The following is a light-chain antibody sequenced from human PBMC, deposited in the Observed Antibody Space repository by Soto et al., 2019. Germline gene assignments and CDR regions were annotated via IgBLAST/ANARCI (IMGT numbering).Light chain of an antibody. Sequence: DIQMTQSPSTLSASVVYRVTLTCRASQSISSWLAWYQQKPVKAPKLLIYAASTLESGVPSRFSATVSGTEFSLTITSLQPEDFATYYCQQLFDSPITFGQGTRLEIK. CDR1: QSISSW. J-gene: IGKJ5*01. CDR2: AAS. V-gene: IGKV1-5*01. CDR3: QQLFDSPIT.